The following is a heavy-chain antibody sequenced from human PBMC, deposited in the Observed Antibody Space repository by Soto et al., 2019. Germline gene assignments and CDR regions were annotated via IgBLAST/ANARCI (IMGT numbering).Heavy chain of an antibody. Sequence: SGASLKISCKGSGYSFASHWVAWVRQMPEKGLEWIGTIYPGDSDTKYSSAFRGHVTISADTSVSTAYLQWRSLEATDSAIYYCARYSGSYWHYLDFWGQGTLVTVSS. CDR2: IYPGDSDT. J-gene: IGHJ4*02. CDR3: ARYSGSYWHYLDF. V-gene: IGHV5-51*01. D-gene: IGHD1-26*01. CDR1: GYSFASHW.